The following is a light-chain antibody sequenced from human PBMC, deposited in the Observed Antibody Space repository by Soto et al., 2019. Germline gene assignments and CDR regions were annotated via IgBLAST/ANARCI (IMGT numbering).Light chain of an antibody. CDR3: QTWGTGIVV. V-gene: IGLV4-69*01. CDR1: SEHSSYA. CDR2: LNSDGSH. J-gene: IGLJ2*01. Sequence: QSVLTQSPSASASLGASVKFTCTLSSEHSSYAIAWHQQQPEKGPRYLMKLNSDGSHNKGDGIPDRFSGSSSGAERYLTISSLQSEGEADYYCQTWGTGIVVFGGGTKLTVL.